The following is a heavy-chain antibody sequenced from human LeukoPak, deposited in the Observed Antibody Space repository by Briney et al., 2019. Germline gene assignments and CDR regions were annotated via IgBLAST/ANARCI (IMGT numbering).Heavy chain of an antibody. CDR1: GYTFTGYY. Sequence: ASVKVSCKASGYTFTGYYMHWVRQAPGQGLEWMGWINPNSGGTNYAQKFQGRVTMTRDTSISTAYMELSRLRSDDTAVYYCARPTVDSGSYVFDYWGQGTLVTVSS. CDR3: ARPTVDSGSYVFDY. J-gene: IGHJ4*02. D-gene: IGHD1-26*01. V-gene: IGHV1-2*02. CDR2: INPNSGGT.